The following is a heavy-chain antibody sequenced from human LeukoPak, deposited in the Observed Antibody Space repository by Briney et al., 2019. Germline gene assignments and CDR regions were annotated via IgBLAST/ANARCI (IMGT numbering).Heavy chain of an antibody. Sequence: ASVKVSCKASGYTFTSYGISWVRQAPGQGLEWMGWISAYNGNTNYAQKLQGRVTMTTDTSTSTAYMELRSLRSDDTAVYYCVRNAYCSSTSCYPDYWGQGTLVTVSS. CDR2: ISAYNGNT. CDR1: GYTFTSYG. J-gene: IGHJ4*02. V-gene: IGHV1-18*01. D-gene: IGHD2-2*01. CDR3: VRNAYCSSTSCYPDY.